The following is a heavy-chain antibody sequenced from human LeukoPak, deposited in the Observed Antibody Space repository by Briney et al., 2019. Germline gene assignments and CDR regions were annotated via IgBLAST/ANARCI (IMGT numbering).Heavy chain of an antibody. CDR2: IYYSGST. D-gene: IGHD4-23*01. J-gene: IGHJ5*02. Sequence: SETLSLTCTVSGGSISSGGYYWSWIRQHPGKGLEWIGYIYYSGSTYYNPSLKSRVTISADTSKNQLSMQLKFLTAADTAVYYCATSYGAKTAPYDLWGQGTLVTVSS. V-gene: IGHV4-31*03. CDR1: GGSISSGGYY. CDR3: ATSYGAKTAPYDL.